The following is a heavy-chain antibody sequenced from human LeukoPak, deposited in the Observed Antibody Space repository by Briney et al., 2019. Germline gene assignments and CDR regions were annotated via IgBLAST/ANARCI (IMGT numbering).Heavy chain of an antibody. CDR2: IHQDGSEE. CDR3: VRAGDEDDFDY. CDR1: GFTFGTYW. J-gene: IGHJ4*02. V-gene: IGHV3-7*01. Sequence: GGSLRLSCAASGFTFGTYWMSWVRQAPGKGLEWVANIHQDGSEEYYVDSVKGRFTISRDNAKNSLYLHMNSLRAEDTAVYYCVRAGDEDDFDYWGQGTLVTVSS.